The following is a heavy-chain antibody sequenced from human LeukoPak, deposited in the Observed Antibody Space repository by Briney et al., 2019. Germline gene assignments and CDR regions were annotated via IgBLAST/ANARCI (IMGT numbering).Heavy chain of an antibody. CDR2: ISNSGSTI. V-gene: IGHV3-11*01. CDR3: ANMVVAATLLDY. Sequence: GGSLRLSCAASGFTFSDYYMSWIRQAPGKGLEWVSYISNSGSTIYYADSVKGRFTISRDNAKNSLYLQMNSLRAEDTAVYYCANMVVAATLLDYWGQGTLVTASS. CDR1: GFTFSDYY. J-gene: IGHJ4*02. D-gene: IGHD2-15*01.